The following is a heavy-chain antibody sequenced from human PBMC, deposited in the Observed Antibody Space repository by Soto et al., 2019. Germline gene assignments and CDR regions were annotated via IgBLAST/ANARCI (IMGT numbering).Heavy chain of an antibody. CDR2: MNPNSGNT. CDR3: ARGITIFGVVDP. V-gene: IGHV1-8*01. J-gene: IGHJ5*02. Sequence: QVQLVQSGAEVKKPGASVKVSCKASGYTFTSYDINWVRQATGQGLEWMGWMNPNSGNTGYAQKFQGRITMTRNNSISTAYMELSSLRSERTAVYYCARGITIFGVVDPGGQGTLVTVSS. D-gene: IGHD3-3*01. CDR1: GYTFTSYD.